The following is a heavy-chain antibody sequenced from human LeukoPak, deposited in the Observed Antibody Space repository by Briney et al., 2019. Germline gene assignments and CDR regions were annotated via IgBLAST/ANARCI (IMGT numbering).Heavy chain of an antibody. J-gene: IGHJ6*03. Sequence: GGSLRLSCAASGFTFSSYEMNWVRQAPGKGLEWVSYISSSGSTIYYADSVKGRFTISRDSAKNSLYLQMNSLSAEDTAFYYCAKEELRRITMWGYMDVWGKGTTVTISS. D-gene: IGHD3-10*02. V-gene: IGHV3-48*03. CDR2: ISSSGSTI. CDR1: GFTFSSYE. CDR3: AKEELRRITMWGYMDV.